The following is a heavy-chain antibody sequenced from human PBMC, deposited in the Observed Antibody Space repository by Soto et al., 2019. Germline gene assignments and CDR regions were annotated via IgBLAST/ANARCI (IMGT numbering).Heavy chain of an antibody. CDR1: GFTFNNYA. Sequence: EVHLLESGGGLVQPGGSLRLSCAASGFTFNNYAMTWVRQAPGKGLEWVSGVSGSGSSTYYADSVRGRFTISRDNFKNTLYLQMNSLRAGDTALYYCAKGQDIVVVPTIDYWGQGTLVTVSS. V-gene: IGHV3-23*01. CDR2: VSGSGSST. CDR3: AKGQDIVVVPTIDY. D-gene: IGHD2-2*01. J-gene: IGHJ4*02.